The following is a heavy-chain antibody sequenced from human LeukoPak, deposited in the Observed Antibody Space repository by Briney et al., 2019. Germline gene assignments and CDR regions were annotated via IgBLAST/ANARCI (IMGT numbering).Heavy chain of an antibody. CDR1: GFTFSSYW. D-gene: IGHD3-10*01. CDR3: AKDISHLYGSGSSLDY. J-gene: IGHJ4*02. CDR2: IKQDGSEK. Sequence: PGGSLRLSCAASGFTFSSYWMSWVRQAPGKGLEWVANIKQDGSEKYYVDSVKGRFTISRDNAKNSLYLQMNSLRAEDPALYYCAKDISHLYGSGSSLDYWGQGTLVTVSS. V-gene: IGHV3-7*03.